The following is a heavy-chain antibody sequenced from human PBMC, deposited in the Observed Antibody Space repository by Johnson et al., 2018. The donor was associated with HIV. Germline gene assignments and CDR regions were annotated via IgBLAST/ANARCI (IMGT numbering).Heavy chain of an antibody. Sequence: QVQLVESGGGLVKPGGSLRLSCAASGFTFSDYYMSWIRQAPGKGLEWVSYIASSDSPIYYADSVKGRFTISRDNAKNSLYLQMNTLRAEDTAVYYCARSKDCSGGSCPDAFDIWGQGTMVIVSS. D-gene: IGHD2-15*01. J-gene: IGHJ3*02. CDR3: ARSKDCSGGSCPDAFDI. V-gene: IGHV3-11*04. CDR1: GFTFSDYY. CDR2: IASSDSPI.